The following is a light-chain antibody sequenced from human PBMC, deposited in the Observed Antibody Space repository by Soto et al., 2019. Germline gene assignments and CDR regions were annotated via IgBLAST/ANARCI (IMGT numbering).Light chain of an antibody. CDR3: SSYTSSITWV. J-gene: IGLJ3*02. Sequence: QSALTQPASVSGSPGQSITISCSGTGSDVGNYNYVSWYQQHPGTAPKLIIYEVNSRPSGVSNRFSGSKSDNTASLTISGLQAEDEADYYCSSYTSSITWVFGGGTKLTVL. CDR2: EVN. CDR1: GSDVGNYNY. V-gene: IGLV2-14*01.